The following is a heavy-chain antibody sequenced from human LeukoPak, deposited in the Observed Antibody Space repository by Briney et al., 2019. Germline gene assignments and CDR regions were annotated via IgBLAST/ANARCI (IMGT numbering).Heavy chain of an antibody. CDR1: GFTFSDYY. V-gene: IGHV3-7*01. Sequence: PGGSLRLSCTVSGFTFSDYYMSWVRQAPGKGLEWVANIKEDGRETYYADSVKGRFTISRDNANKSLFLQMDSLRAEDTAVYYCARDKDRGWVQVKDTGLDSWGQGTLVTVSS. CDR3: ARDKDRGWVQVKDTGLDS. D-gene: IGHD5-24*01. J-gene: IGHJ5*01. CDR2: IKEDGRET.